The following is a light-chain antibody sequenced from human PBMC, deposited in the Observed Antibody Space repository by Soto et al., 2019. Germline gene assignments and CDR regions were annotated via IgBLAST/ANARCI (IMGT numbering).Light chain of an antibody. CDR3: QQSASTPYT. CDR2: DAS. V-gene: IGKV1-39*01. CDR1: QSISNY. Sequence: DMQMTQSPSSLSASVGDRVTITRRASQSISNYLNWYQQKPGKAPNLLIYDASRLLSGVPSRFSGSGSGTDFTLTISSLQPEDFTIYYCQQSASTPYTFGQRTKVDIK. J-gene: IGKJ2*01.